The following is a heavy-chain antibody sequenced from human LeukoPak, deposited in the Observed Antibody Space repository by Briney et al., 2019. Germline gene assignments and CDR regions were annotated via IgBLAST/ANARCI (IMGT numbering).Heavy chain of an antibody. V-gene: IGHV1-2*02. Sequence: GASVKVSCKASGYTFTGYYMHWVRQAPGQGLEWMGWINPNSGGTNYAQKFQGRVTMTRDTSISTAYMELSRLRSDDTAVYYCARDSAHYYDSSGYPNRNNWFDPWGQGTLVTVSS. J-gene: IGHJ5*02. CDR2: INPNSGGT. CDR1: GYTFTGYY. D-gene: IGHD3-22*01. CDR3: ARDSAHYYDSSGYPNRNNWFDP.